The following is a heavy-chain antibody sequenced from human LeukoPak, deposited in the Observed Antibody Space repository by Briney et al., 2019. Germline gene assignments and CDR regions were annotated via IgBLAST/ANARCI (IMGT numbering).Heavy chain of an antibody. CDR1: GFTFSSYS. J-gene: IGHJ5*02. CDR3: ARDLGQYYDTSDNWFDP. D-gene: IGHD3-22*01. Sequence: GGSLRLSCAASGFTFSSYSMNWVRQAPGKGLEWVSFISGTSSYIYYADSVKGRFTISRDNAKNSLYLQMNSLRAEDTAVYYCARDLGQYYDTSDNWFDPWGQGTLVTVSS. CDR2: ISGTSSYI. V-gene: IGHV3-21*01.